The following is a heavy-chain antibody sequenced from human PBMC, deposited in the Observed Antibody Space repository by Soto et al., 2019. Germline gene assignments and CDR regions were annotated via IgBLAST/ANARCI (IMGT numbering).Heavy chain of an antibody. CDR1: GGCFSGYY. V-gene: IGHV4-34*01. D-gene: IGHD3-10*01. CDR2: INHSGST. CDR3: ARGPGSMVRGVIYYYYGMDV. J-gene: IGHJ6*02. Sequence: PSENVSLTCAVYGGCFSGYYWSWIRQPPGKGLEWIGEINHSGSTNYNPSLKSRVTISVDTSKNQFSLKLSSVTAADTAVYYCARGPGSMVRGVIYYYYGMDVWGQGTTVTVSS.